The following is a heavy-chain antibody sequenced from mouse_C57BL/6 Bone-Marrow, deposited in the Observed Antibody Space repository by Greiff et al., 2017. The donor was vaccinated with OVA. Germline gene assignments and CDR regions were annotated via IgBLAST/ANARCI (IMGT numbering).Heavy chain of an antibody. V-gene: IGHV1-69*01. J-gene: IGHJ2*01. CDR2: IDPSDSYT. CDR3: ARSRPDYFDY. Sequence: VQLQQPGAELVMPGASVKLSCKASGYTFTSYWMHWVKQRPGQGLEWIGEIDPSDSYTNYNQKFKGKSTLTVDKSSSTAYMQLSSLTSEDSAVYDCARSRPDYFDYWGQGTTLTVSS. CDR1: GYTFTSYW.